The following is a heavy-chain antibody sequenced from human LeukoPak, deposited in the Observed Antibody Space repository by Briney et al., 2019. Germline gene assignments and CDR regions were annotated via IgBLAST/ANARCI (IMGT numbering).Heavy chain of an antibody. J-gene: IGHJ4*02. CDR1: GFTFSSYA. Sequence: PGGSLRLSCAASGFTFSSYAMSWVRQAPGKGLEWVSAISGSGGSTYYADSVKGRFTISRDNSKNTLYLQMNSLRAEDTAVYYYAKDGPGFGELNSYFDYWGQGTLSPSPQ. CDR2: ISGSGGST. D-gene: IGHD3-10*01. V-gene: IGHV3-23*01. CDR3: AKDGPGFGELNSYFDY.